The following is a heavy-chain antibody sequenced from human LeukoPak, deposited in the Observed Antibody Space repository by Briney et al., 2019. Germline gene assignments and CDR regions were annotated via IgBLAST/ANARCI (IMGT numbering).Heavy chain of an antibody. J-gene: IGHJ4*02. CDR3: ARGELRFLEWLPHTFDY. CDR1: GGSISSAGYY. D-gene: IGHD3-3*01. Sequence: SQTLSLTCTVSGGSISSAGYYWSWIRQPPGKGLEWIGYIYHSGSTYYNPSLKSRVTISVDRSKNQFSLKLSSVTAADTAVYYCARGELRFLEWLPHTFDYWGQGTLVTVSS. CDR2: IYHSGST. V-gene: IGHV4-30-2*01.